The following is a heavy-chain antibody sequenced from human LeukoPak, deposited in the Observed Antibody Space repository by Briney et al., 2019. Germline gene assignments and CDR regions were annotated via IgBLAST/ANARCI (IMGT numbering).Heavy chain of an antibody. J-gene: IGHJ4*02. Sequence: SETLSLTCTVSGGSISSSSYYWGWIRQPPGKGLEWIGSIYYSGSTYYNPSLKSRVTISVDTSKNQFSLKLSSVTAADTAVYYCARLSGSRPFDYWGQGTLVTVSS. CDR2: IYYSGST. CDR1: GGSISSSSYY. D-gene: IGHD1-26*01. CDR3: ARLSGSRPFDY. V-gene: IGHV4-39*07.